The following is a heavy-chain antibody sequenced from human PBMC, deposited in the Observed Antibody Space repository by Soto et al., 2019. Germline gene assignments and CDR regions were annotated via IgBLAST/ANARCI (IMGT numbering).Heavy chain of an antibody. CDR2: INAGNGNT. V-gene: IGHV1-3*01. Sequence: GASVKVSCKASGYTFTGYAMHWVRQAPGQRLEWMGWINAGNGNTKYSQKFQGRVTMTKDTSTDTAYMELSSLRSEDTAVYYCATERVENYDRPWDWFDPWGQGTLVTVSS. D-gene: IGHD3-22*01. CDR1: GYTFTGYA. CDR3: ATERVENYDRPWDWFDP. J-gene: IGHJ5*02.